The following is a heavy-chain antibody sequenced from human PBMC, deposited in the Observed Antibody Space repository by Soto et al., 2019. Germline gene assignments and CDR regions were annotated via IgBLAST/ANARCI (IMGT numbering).Heavy chain of an antibody. J-gene: IGHJ4*02. V-gene: IGHV1-46*01. D-gene: IGHD1-26*01. CDR1: GYTFTSYY. CDR3: ARDPAVKELRGGYFDY. CDR2: INPSGGST. Sequence: QVQLVQSGAEVKKPGASVKVSCKASGYTFTSYYMHWVRQAPGQGLEWMGIINPSGGSTSYAQKFQGRVTMTRDTSTSTVYMELSSLRFEDTAVYYCARDPAVKELRGGYFDYWGQGTLVTVSS.